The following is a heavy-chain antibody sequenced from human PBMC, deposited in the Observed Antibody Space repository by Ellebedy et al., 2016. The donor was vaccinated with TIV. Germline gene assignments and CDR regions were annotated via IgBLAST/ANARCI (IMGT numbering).Heavy chain of an antibody. V-gene: IGHV4-39*01. CDR2: IYYSGST. CDR3: ARHGQFDY. CDR1: GGSINTKSYY. Sequence: SETLSLTXSVSGGSINTKSYYWGWIRQPPGKGLEWIGAIYYSGSTYYKQSLKSRVTLSVDTSKNQFSLKLSSVTAADTAVYCCARHGQFDYWGQGTLVTVSS. J-gene: IGHJ4*02.